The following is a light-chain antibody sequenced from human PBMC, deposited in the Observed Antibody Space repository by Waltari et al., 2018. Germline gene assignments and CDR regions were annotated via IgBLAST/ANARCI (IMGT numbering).Light chain of an antibody. CDR2: ATS. CDR3: QQYNYWPQT. V-gene: IGKV3-15*01. CDR1: QSVYSS. J-gene: IGKJ1*01. Sequence: EMVMTQSPTTLSVSSGGRATLSCRASQSVYSSLAWYQQKPGQAPRLLIYATSTRATGIPARFSGSGSGTDYTLTISSLQSEDFAVYYCQQYNYWPQTFGQGTKVEIK.